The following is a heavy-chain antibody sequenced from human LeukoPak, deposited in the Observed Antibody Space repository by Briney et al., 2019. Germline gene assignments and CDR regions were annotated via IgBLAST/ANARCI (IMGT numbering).Heavy chain of an antibody. CDR3: ARLKSRGYCSGGSCYPHAFDI. V-gene: IGHV5-51*01. CDR1: GYIFISYW. CDR2: IYPGDSDT. D-gene: IGHD2-15*01. J-gene: IGHJ3*02. Sequence: GASLQISCKGSGYIFISYWIGLGPPLPGKGLEWMGIIYPGDSDTRYSPSFQGQVTISADKSISTAYLQWSSLKASDTAMYYCARLKSRGYCSGGSCYPHAFDIWGQGTMVTVSS.